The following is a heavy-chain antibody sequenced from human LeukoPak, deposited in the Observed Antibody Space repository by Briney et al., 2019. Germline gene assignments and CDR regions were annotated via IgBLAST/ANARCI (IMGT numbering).Heavy chain of an antibody. Sequence: SETLSLTCTVSGGSISSSSYHWGWIRQPPGKGLEWIGSIYYSGSTYYNPSLKSRVTISVDTSENRFSLKVSSVTAADTAVYYCARIPSDSSGYYYYYYGMDVWGQGTTVTVSS. J-gene: IGHJ6*02. CDR2: IYYSGST. D-gene: IGHD3-22*01. CDR3: ARIPSDSSGYYYYYYGMDV. CDR1: GGSISSSSYH. V-gene: IGHV4-39*01.